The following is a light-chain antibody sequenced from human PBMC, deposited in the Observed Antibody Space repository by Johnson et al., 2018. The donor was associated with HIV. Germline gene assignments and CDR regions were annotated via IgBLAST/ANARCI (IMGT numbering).Light chain of an antibody. CDR1: SSNIGNNY. V-gene: IGLV1-51*01. J-gene: IGLJ1*01. Sequence: QSALIQPPSVSAAPGQKVTISCSGSSSNIGNNYVSWYQQVPGTAPKLLIYDNNRRPSGIPDRFSGSKSGTSATLGITGLQTGDEADYYCGTWDSSLSAYVFGTGTKVTVL. CDR3: GTWDSSLSAYV. CDR2: DNN.